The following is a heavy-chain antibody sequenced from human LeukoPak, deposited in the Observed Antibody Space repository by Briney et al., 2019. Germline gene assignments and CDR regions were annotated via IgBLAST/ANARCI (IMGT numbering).Heavy chain of an antibody. CDR2: ISYDGSNK. D-gene: IGHD5-12*01. Sequence: GGSLRLSCAASGFTFSSYGMHWVRQAPGKGLEWVAVISYDGSNKYYADSVKGRFTISRDNSKNTLYLQMNSLRAEDTAVYYCARALKLNIVATTGEYDYWGQGTLVTVSS. CDR3: ARALKLNIVATTGEYDY. CDR1: GFTFSSYG. J-gene: IGHJ4*02. V-gene: IGHV3-30*03.